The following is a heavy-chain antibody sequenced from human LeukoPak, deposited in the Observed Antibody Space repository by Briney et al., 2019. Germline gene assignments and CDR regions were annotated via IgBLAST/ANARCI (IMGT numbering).Heavy chain of an antibody. Sequence: SETLSLTCAVYGGSFSDYYWSWIRQPPGKGLEWIGEINHSGSTNYNPSLKSRVTISVDTSKNQFSLKLSSVTAADTAVYYCARGVFCGGDCYYQEASAPIFDYWGQGTLVTVSS. CDR1: GGSFSDYY. J-gene: IGHJ4*02. D-gene: IGHD2-21*02. V-gene: IGHV4-34*01. CDR2: INHSGST. CDR3: ARGVFCGGDCYYQEASAPIFDY.